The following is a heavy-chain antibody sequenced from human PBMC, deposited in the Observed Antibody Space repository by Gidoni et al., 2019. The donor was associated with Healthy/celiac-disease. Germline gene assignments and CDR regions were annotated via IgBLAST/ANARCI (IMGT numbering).Heavy chain of an antibody. CDR2: IYYSGST. D-gene: IGHD1-26*01. Sequence: QVQLQESGPGLVKPSETLSLTCTVSGGSISSYYWSWIRQPPGKGLEWIGYIYYSGSTNYNPSLKSRVTISVDTSKNQFSLKLSSVTAADTAVYYCAREEGATINWGQGTLVTVSS. J-gene: IGHJ4*02. V-gene: IGHV4-59*01. CDR3: AREEGATIN. CDR1: GGSISSYY.